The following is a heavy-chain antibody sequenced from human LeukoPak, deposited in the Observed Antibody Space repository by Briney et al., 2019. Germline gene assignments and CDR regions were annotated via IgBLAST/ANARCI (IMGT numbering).Heavy chain of an antibody. Sequence: GGSLRLSCAASGFTFSSYAMSWVRQAPGKGLEWVSAISGSGGSTYYADSVKGRFTISRDNSKNTLYLQMNSLRAEDTAVYYCAKDGAKLLTVKDDAFDIWGQGTMVTVSS. CDR2: ISGSGGST. CDR1: GFTFSSYA. V-gene: IGHV3-23*01. D-gene: IGHD3-10*01. J-gene: IGHJ3*02. CDR3: AKDGAKLLTVKDDAFDI.